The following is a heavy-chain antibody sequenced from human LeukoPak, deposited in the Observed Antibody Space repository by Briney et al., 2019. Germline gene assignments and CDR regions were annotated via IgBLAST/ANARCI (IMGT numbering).Heavy chain of an antibody. CDR3: ARKDLVRGLIGPDY. V-gene: IGHV1-18*01. CDR2: ISVYNGNT. CDR1: GYIFTSYG. Sequence: GASVNVSCKASGYIFTSYGITWVRQAPGQGLEWMGRISVYNGNTKCAEKFQGRVSMTTDTSTSTAYMELRSLGSDDTAVYYCARKDLVRGLIGPDYWGQGTLVTVSS. D-gene: IGHD3-10*01. J-gene: IGHJ4*02.